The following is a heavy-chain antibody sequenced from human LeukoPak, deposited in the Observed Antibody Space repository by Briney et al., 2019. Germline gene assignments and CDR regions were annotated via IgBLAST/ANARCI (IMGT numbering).Heavy chain of an antibody. J-gene: IGHJ4*02. D-gene: IGHD2-2*01. Sequence: SVKVSCKASGYTFTGYHMHWVRQAPGQGLEWMGRINPNSGDTNYAQKFQGRVTMTRDTSISTAYMELSRLRSDDTAVYYCARDYCSSTSCLFDCWGQGTLVTVSS. CDR2: INPNSGDT. V-gene: IGHV1-2*06. CDR3: ARDYCSSTSCLFDC. CDR1: GYTFTGYH.